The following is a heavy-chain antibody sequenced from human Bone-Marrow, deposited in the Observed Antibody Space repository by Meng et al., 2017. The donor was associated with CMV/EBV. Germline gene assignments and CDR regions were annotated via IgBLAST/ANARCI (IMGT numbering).Heavy chain of an antibody. V-gene: IGHV3-21*01. D-gene: IGHD2-21*01. CDR1: GFTFSSYA. CDR2: ISSSSSYI. CDR3: ASEGCGGDCYSFRSFYYYYGMDV. J-gene: IGHJ6*02. Sequence: GESLKISCAASGFTFSSYAMSWVRQAPGKGLEWVSAISSSSSYIYYADSVKGRFTISRDNAKNSLYLQMNSLRAEDTAVYYCASEGCGGDCYSFRSFYYYYGMDVWGQGTTVTVSS.